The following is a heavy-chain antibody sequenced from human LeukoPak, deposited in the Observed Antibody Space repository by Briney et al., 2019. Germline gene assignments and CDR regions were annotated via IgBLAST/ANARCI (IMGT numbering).Heavy chain of an antibody. CDR1: GFTFGSYA. CDR3: ARSRGATGFYWVDY. D-gene: IGHD3-22*01. V-gene: IGHV3-23*01. Sequence: GGSLRLSCAASGFTFGSYAINWVRQAPGKGLEWVSAIRTSGSATYYADSVKGRFAISRDDSKNTLFLQMNSLRAEDTAVYYCARSRGATGFYWVDYWGQGTLVTVSS. CDR2: IRTSGSAT. J-gene: IGHJ4*02.